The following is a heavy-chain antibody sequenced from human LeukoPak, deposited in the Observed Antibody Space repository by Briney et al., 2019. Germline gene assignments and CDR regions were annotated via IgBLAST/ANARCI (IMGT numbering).Heavy chain of an antibody. J-gene: IGHJ5*02. CDR1: GFTFSSYS. V-gene: IGHV3-21*01. CDR2: ISSSSSYI. CDR3: ARGCGSGSYYNSWFDP. Sequence: GGSLRLSCAASGFTFSSYSMNWVRQAPGKGLEWVSSISSSSSYIYYADSVKGRFTISRDNAKNSLYLQMSSLRAEDTAVYYCARGCGSGSYYNSWFDPWGQGTLVTVSS. D-gene: IGHD3-10*01.